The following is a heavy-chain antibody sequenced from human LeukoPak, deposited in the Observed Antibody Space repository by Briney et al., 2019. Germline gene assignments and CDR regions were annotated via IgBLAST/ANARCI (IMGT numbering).Heavy chain of an antibody. CDR1: GGSISSYY. J-gene: IGHJ4*02. CDR3: ARGVWSSGWSAYYFDY. D-gene: IGHD6-19*01. V-gene: IGHV4-59*01. CDR2: IHYSGST. Sequence: PSETLSLTCTVSGGSISSYYWSWIRQPPGKGLEWIGYIHYSGSTNYNPSLKSRVTISVDTSKNQFSLELTSVTAADTAVYYCARGVWSSGWSAYYFDYWGQGTLVTVSS.